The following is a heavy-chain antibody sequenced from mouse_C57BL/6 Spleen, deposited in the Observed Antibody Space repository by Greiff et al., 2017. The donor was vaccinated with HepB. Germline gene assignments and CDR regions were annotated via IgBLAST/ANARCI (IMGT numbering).Heavy chain of an antibody. J-gene: IGHJ4*01. CDR3: ARGLGGSSSTDYAMDY. CDR1: GYAFSSYW. D-gene: IGHD1-1*01. CDR2: IYPGDGDT. Sequence: VQLQQSGAELVKPGASVKISCKASGYAFSSYWMNWVKQRPGKGLEWIGQIYPGDGDTNYNGKFKGKATLTADKSFSTAYMQLSSLTSEDSAVYFCARGLGGSSSTDYAMDYWGQGTSVTVSS. V-gene: IGHV1-80*01.